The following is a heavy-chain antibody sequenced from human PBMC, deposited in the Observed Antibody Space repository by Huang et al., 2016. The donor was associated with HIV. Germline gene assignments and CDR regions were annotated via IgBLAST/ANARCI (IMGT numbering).Heavy chain of an antibody. Sequence: QLHLQQSGPGLVRPSETLSLICTVSGGSITSSNPYWGWIRQPPGKGLEWIGNFYYSGDVYYTPSLKTRVSISIDTSKSQFSLRLSSVIATDTAVYYCASGEYGKNAYDIWGQGTVVTVSA. D-gene: IGHD2-2*01. CDR2: FYYSGDV. J-gene: IGHJ3*02. CDR1: GGSITSSNPY. V-gene: IGHV4-39*01. CDR3: ASGEYGKNAYDI.